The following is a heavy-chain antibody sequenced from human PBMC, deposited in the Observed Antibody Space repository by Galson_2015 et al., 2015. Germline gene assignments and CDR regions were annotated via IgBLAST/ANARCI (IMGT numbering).Heavy chain of an antibody. CDR2: ISYDGSNK. V-gene: IGHV3-30-3*01. J-gene: IGHJ4*02. CDR3: AREVLYYGSGSYYFDY. Sequence: SLRLSCAASGFTFSSYAMHWVRQAPGKGLEWVAVISYDGSNKYYADSVKGRFTISRDNSKSTLYLQMNSLRAEDTAVYYCAREVLYYGSGSYYFDYWGQGTLVTVSS. CDR1: GFTFSSYA. D-gene: IGHD3-10*01.